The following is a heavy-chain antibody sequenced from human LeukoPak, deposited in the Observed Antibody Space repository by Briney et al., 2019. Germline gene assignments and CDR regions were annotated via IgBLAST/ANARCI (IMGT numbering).Heavy chain of an antibody. CDR2: IIPIFGTA. V-gene: IGHV1-69*05. CDR3: ALGSGTAGPFDI. J-gene: IGHJ3*02. CDR1: GGTFISYA. D-gene: IGHD2-21*02. Sequence: ASVKVSCKASGGTFISYAISWVRQAPGQGLEWMGGIIPIFGTANYAQKFQGRVTITTDESTSTAYMELSSLRSEETAVYYCALGSGTAGPFDIWGQGTMVTVSS.